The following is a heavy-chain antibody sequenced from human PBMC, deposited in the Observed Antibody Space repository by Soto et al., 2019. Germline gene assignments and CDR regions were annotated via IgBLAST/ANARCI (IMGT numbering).Heavy chain of an antibody. J-gene: IGHJ4*02. CDR2: IDPSDSYT. V-gene: IGHV5-10-1*01. D-gene: IGHD6-6*01. Sequence: GESLKISCKGSGYSFTSYWISWVRQMPGKGLEWMGIIDPSDSYTNYSPSFQGHVTISADKSISTAYLQWSSLKASDTAMYYCATPTADSSSDFDYWGQGTLVTVSS. CDR3: ATPTADSSSDFDY. CDR1: GYSFTSYW.